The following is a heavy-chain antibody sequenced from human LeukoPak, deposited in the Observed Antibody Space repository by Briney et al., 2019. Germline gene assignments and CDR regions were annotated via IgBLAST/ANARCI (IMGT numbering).Heavy chain of an antibody. J-gene: IGHJ4*02. D-gene: IGHD5-24*01. Sequence: ASVKVYCKASGYTFTSYYMHWVRQAPGQGLEWMGIINPSGGSASYAQKFQGRVTMTRDTSTSTVYMELSSLRSEDTAVYYCARDLEMATITGFFDYWGQGTLVTVSS. CDR1: GYTFTSYY. CDR2: INPSGGSA. CDR3: ARDLEMATITGFFDY. V-gene: IGHV1-46*01.